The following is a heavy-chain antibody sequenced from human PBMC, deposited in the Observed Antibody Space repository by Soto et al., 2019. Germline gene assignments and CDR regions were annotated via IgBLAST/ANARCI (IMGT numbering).Heavy chain of an antibody. CDR1: GGSFTSYY. V-gene: IGHV4-59*08. J-gene: IGHJ6*02. D-gene: IGHD3-10*01. Sequence: QVQLQESGPGLVKPSEILSLSCTVSGGSFTSYYWGWIRQPPGKEMEWIGYVHHSWGSAYNPSLQSRVAISLDTAKSQFSLKLPSVTATDTALYYCARQGFGPLHGLVDVWGQGTTVIVSS. CDR3: ARQGFGPLHGLVDV. CDR2: VHHSWGS.